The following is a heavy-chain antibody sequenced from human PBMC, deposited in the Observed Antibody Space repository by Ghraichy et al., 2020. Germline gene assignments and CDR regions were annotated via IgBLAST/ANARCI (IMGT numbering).Heavy chain of an antibody. Sequence: GSLRLSCAASGFTVSSNYMSWVRQAPGKGLEWVSVIYSGGSTYYADSVKGRFTISRDNSKNTLYLQMNSLRAEDTAVYYCASEGVVAALDYWGQGTLVTVSS. V-gene: IGHV3-53*01. CDR2: IYSGGST. D-gene: IGHD2-15*01. CDR1: GFTVSSNY. J-gene: IGHJ4*02. CDR3: ASEGVVAALDY.